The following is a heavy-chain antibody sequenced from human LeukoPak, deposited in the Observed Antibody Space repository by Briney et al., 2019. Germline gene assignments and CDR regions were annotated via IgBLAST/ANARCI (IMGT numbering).Heavy chain of an antibody. V-gene: IGHV3-7*01. CDR3: ARDRGSTGYDSYDY. D-gene: IGHD5-12*01. J-gene: IGHJ4*02. CDR2: IKQDASEK. Sequence: PGGSLRLSCAASGFSFSNYWMTWVRQAPGKGLEWVANIKQDASEKYYVDSVNGRFTISRDNAQNSFYLQMNSLRAEDTAVYYCARDRGSTGYDSYDYGGQGTLVTVSS. CDR1: GFSFSNYW.